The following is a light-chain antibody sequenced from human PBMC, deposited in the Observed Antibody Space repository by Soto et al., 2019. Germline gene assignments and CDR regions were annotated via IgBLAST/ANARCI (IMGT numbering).Light chain of an antibody. V-gene: IGLV2-14*01. J-gene: IGLJ1*01. CDR3: SLYTSDSTYV. CDR2: EVS. Sequence: ALAQPASVSGSPGQSITISCTGTSSDVGGYNYVSWYQQHPGKAPKLMIYEVSNRPSGVPDRFSGSKSGNTASLTISGLQAEDEAEYYCSLYTSDSTYVFGTGTKVTVL. CDR1: SSDVGGYNY.